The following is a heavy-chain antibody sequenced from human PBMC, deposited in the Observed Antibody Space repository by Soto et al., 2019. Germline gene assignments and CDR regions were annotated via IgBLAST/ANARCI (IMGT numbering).Heavy chain of an antibody. D-gene: IGHD3-22*01. CDR1: GGTFSSYT. CDR2: VSPILGRA. CDR3: AREDDSSCYYYPLFDY. V-gene: IGHV1-69*08. Sequence: QVQPVQSGAEVKKPGSSVKVSCKASGGTFSSYTISWVRQAPGQGLERMGRVSPILGRAKYAQQFQGRVTITADISTSTVYMELSSLRSEDTAVYYCAREDDSSCYYYPLFDYWGQVTLVTVSS. J-gene: IGHJ4*02.